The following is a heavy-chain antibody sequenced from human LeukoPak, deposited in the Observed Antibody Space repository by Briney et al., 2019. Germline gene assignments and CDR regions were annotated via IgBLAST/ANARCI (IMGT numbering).Heavy chain of an antibody. V-gene: IGHV3-30*02. CDR3: AKSFWPPGKAAFDI. CDR2: IRYDGSNK. CDR1: GFTFSSYG. J-gene: IGHJ3*02. D-gene: IGHD3-3*01. Sequence: GGSLRLSCAASGFTFSSYGMHWVRQAPGKGLEWVAFIRYDGSNKYYADSVKGRFTISRDNSKNTLYLQMNSLKAEDTAVYYCAKSFWPPGKAAFDIWGQGTMVTVSS.